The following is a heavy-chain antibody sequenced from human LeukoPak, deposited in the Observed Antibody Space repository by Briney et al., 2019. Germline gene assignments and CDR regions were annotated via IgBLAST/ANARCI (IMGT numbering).Heavy chain of an antibody. V-gene: IGHV4-34*01. Sequence: SENLSLTCAVYGASFSGYYWSSIRQPPRKGLEWIGEINHSGSTNYNPSLKSRVTISVDTSKNQFSLKLSSVTAADTAVYYCARDPRKDAFDIWGQGTMVTVSS. J-gene: IGHJ3*02. CDR1: GASFSGYY. CDR3: ARDPRKDAFDI. CDR2: INHSGST.